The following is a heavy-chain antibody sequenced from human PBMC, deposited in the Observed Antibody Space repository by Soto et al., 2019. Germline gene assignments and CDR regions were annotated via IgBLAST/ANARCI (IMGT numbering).Heavy chain of an antibody. J-gene: IGHJ5*02. CDR1: GFTVSHNY. CDR2: VFGGGNT. V-gene: IGHV3-53*01. CDR3: SFQSPLAGWLDP. Sequence: EVQLVESGGTLIPPGGSLRLSCAASGFTVSHNYMSWVRLAPGKGLEWVSSVFGGGNTTYADSVKGRFSDSRDNFVNTFYLQMTGLRSDDTAVYYCSFQSPLAGWLDPWGQGTLVTVSS.